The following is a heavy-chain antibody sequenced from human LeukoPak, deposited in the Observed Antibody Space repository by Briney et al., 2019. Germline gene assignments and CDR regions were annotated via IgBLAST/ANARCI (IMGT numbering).Heavy chain of an antibody. D-gene: IGHD1-26*01. V-gene: IGHV3-7*01. CDR1: GFTFTGYW. CDR2: IDQDGSEK. Sequence: PGGSVRLSCAASGFTFTGYWMSWVRQAPGEGLEWVANIDQDGSEKNYVDSVKGRFTISRDNAKNSLYLQLNSLRAEDTAVYYCARDQVGIFDYWGQGTLVTVSS. CDR3: ARDQVGIFDY. J-gene: IGHJ4*02.